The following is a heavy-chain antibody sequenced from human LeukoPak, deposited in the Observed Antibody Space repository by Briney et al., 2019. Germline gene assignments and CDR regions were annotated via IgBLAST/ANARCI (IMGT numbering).Heavy chain of an antibody. D-gene: IGHD1-1*01. J-gene: IGHJ4*02. Sequence: GGSLRLSCAASGFTFSSYAVSWVRQAPGRGLEWVSTISGSGYNTYYADPVKGRFTISRDNSKNTLYLQMNNLRAEDTAVYYCALLERRGYFDSWGQGTLVTVSS. CDR1: GFTFSSYA. CDR3: ALLERRGYFDS. CDR2: ISGSGYNT. V-gene: IGHV3-23*01.